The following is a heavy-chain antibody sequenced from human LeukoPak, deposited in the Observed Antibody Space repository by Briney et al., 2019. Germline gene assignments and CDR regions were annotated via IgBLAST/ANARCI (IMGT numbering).Heavy chain of an antibody. D-gene: IGHD2-2*01. CDR2: INHSGST. Sequence: SETLSLTCAVYGGSFSGYYWNWIRQPPGKGLEWIGEINHSGSTNYNPSLKSRVTISVDTSKNQFSLKLSSVTAADTAVYYCARGRGYCSSPSCFSHLYYYYYYMDVWGKGTTVTVSS. J-gene: IGHJ6*03. CDR3: ARGRGYCSSPSCFSHLYYYYYYMDV. CDR1: GGSFSGYY. V-gene: IGHV4-34*01.